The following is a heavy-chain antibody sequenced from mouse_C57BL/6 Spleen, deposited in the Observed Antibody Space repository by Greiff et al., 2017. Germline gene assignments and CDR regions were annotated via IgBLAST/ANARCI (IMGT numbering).Heavy chain of an antibody. Sequence: QVQLQQSGAELVKPGASVKISCKASGYAFSSTWMNWVKQRPGTGLDWIGQIYPGDGDTNYNGKFKGKATLTADKSSSTAYKQLISLTSEDSAVYVCERSDYDYDVWCAYWGQGTLVTGSA. CDR2: IYPGDGDT. CDR1: GYAFSSTW. V-gene: IGHV1-80*01. CDR3: ERSDYDYDVWCAY. J-gene: IGHJ3*01. D-gene: IGHD2-4*01.